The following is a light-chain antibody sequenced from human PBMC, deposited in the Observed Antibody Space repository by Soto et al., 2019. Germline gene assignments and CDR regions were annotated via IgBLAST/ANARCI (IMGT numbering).Light chain of an antibody. Sequence: DIQVTHSPSSRSASVGDRVTITFRPSQIFRTTLAWYQQKPGKAPKLLIFAASTLQSGFPPRFIGSGSGTDFTLTISNLQPEDFATYYCQQGTALMYTFGQGTKLEIK. CDR3: QQGTALMYT. CDR1: QIFRTT. J-gene: IGKJ2*01. V-gene: IGKV1D-12*01. CDR2: AAS.